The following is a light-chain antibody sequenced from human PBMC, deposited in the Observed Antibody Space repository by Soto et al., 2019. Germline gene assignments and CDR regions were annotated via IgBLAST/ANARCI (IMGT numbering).Light chain of an antibody. V-gene: IGLV2-14*01. J-gene: IGLJ1*01. Sequence: QSALTQPASVSGSPGQSITISCIGTSADVGAYNYVSWYQQHPGKAPKLMIYEVSHRPSGVSNPFSGSKSGNTASLTISGLQAEDESDYYCSSRAASITYVFGTGTKLTVL. CDR2: EVS. CDR1: SADVGAYNY. CDR3: SSRAASITYV.